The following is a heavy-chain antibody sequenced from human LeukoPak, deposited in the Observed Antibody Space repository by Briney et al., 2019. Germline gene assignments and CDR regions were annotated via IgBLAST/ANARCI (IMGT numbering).Heavy chain of an antibody. J-gene: IGHJ4*02. CDR2: IWYDGSNK. D-gene: IGHD4-17*01. Sequence: GGSFRLSCAASGFTFSSYGMHWVRQAPGKGLEWVAVIWYDGSNKYYADSVKGRFTISRDNSKNTLYLQMNSLRAEDTAVYYCAREGYGDYYLDYWGQGTLVTVSS. CDR3: AREGYGDYYLDY. V-gene: IGHV3-33*01. CDR1: GFTFSSYG.